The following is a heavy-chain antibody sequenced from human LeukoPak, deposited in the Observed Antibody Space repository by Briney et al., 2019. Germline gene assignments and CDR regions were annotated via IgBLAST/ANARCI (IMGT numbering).Heavy chain of an antibody. CDR3: ARSLLPSSAFDI. V-gene: IGHV1-69*05. CDR2: TIPIFGTA. CDR1: GGTFSSYA. J-gene: IGHJ3*02. Sequence: SVKVSCKASGGTFSSYAISWVRQAPGQGLEWMGGTIPIFGTANYAQKFQGRVTITTDESTSTAYMELSSLRSEDTAVYYCARSLLPSSAFDIWGQGTMVTVSS. D-gene: IGHD1-26*01.